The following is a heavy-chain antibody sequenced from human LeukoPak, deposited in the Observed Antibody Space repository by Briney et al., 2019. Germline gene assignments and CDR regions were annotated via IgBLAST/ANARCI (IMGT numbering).Heavy chain of an antibody. CDR1: GASISTGGYS. V-gene: IGHV4-30-2*01. J-gene: IGHJ4*02. CDR3: ASDRKYFDY. Sequence: PSETLSLTCAVSGASISTGGYSWSWIRQPPGKGLEWIGYIYHSESINYNPSLKSRVTISADRSNNQFSLRLSSVTAADTAVYYCASDRKYFDYWGQGILVTVSS. CDR2: IYHSESI.